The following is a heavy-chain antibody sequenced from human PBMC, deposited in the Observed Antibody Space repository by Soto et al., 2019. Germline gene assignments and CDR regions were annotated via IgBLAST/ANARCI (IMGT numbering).Heavy chain of an antibody. CDR2: FIPIFGTA. CDR1: GGTFSSYA. D-gene: IGHD4-4*01. J-gene: IGHJ6*03. Sequence: ASVKVSCKASGGTFSSYAISWVRQAPGQGLEWMGGFIPIFGTANYAQKFQVRVTITADESTSTAYMELSSLRSEDTDVYYCARSYSGYYYYYMDVWGKGTTVTVSS. CDR3: ARSYSGYYYYYMDV. V-gene: IGHV1-69*13.